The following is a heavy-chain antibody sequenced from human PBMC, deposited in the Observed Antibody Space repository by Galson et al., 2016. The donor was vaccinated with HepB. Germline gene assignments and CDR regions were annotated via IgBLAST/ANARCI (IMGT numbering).Heavy chain of an antibody. CDR1: GFTFSYHA. CDR2: ISYDGSRR. D-gene: IGHD3-9*01. J-gene: IGHJ4*03. Sequence: SLRLSCAASGFTFSYHALHWVRQAPGKGLEWVSVISYDGSRRYYADSVKGRFTIYRDNSKNTLFLQMNSLTREDTAVYFCARDPDYNNSTGTFDYWGHGTLVTVSS. V-gene: IGHV3-30*04. CDR3: ARDPDYNNSTGTFDY.